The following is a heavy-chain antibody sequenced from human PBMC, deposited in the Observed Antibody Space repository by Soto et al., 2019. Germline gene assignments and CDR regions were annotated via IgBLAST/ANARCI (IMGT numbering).Heavy chain of an antibody. D-gene: IGHD6-19*01. J-gene: IGHJ4*02. CDR2: ISAYNGNT. V-gene: IGHV1-18*01. Sequence: ASVKVSCKASGYTFTSYGISWVRQAPGQGLEWMGWISAYNGNTNYAQKLQGRVTMTTDTSTSTAYMELRSLRSDDPAVYYCASGDSSGWPPDYWGQGTLVTVSS. CDR3: ASGDSSGWPPDY. CDR1: GYTFTSYG.